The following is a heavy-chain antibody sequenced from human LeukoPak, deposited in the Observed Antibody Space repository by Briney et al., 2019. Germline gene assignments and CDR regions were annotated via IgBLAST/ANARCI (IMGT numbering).Heavy chain of an antibody. CDR2: INPNSGGT. CDR1: GYTFTGHY. Sequence: ASVKVSCKPSGYTFTGHYMHWVRQAPGQGLEWMGWINPNSGGTNYAQKFQGRVTMTRDTSISTAYMELSRLRSDDTAVYYCARAIGYCSSTSCSPIGYYYYGMDVWGQGTTVTVSS. V-gene: IGHV1-2*02. J-gene: IGHJ6*02. CDR3: ARAIGYCSSTSCSPIGYYYYGMDV. D-gene: IGHD2-2*01.